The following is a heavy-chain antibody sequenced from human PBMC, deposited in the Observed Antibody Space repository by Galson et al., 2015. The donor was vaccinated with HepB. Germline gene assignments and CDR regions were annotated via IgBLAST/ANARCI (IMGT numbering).Heavy chain of an antibody. V-gene: IGHV1-24*01. D-gene: IGHD3-22*01. Sequence: SVKVSCKASGGTFSSYGISWVRQAPGQGLEWMGGLDPEDDEMIYAQKFQGRVTMTEDTSTDTAYMELSSLTSEDTAVYYCATNTPHYYDLGVLSIWYFDLWGRGTLVTVSS. J-gene: IGHJ2*01. CDR3: ATNTPHYYDLGVLSIWYFDL. CDR1: GGTFSSYG. CDR2: LDPEDDEM.